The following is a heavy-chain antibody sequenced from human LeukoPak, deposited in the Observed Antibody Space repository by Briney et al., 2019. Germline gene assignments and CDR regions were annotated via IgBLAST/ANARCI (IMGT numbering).Heavy chain of an antibody. CDR2: IYYSGST. Sequence: IPSQTLSLTCTVSGGSISSGGYYWSWIRQHPGKGLEWIGYIYYSGSTYYNPSLKSRVTISVDTSKNQFSLKLSSVTAADTAVYYCARERTATPLDVWGKGTTVTVSS. V-gene: IGHV4-31*03. CDR1: GGSISSGGYY. CDR3: ARERTATPLDV. D-gene: IGHD5-18*01. J-gene: IGHJ6*04.